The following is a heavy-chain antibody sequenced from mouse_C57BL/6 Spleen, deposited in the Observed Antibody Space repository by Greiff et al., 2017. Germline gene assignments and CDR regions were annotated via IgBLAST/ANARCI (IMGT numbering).Heavy chain of an antibody. D-gene: IGHD2-1*01. CDR1: GYTFTSYW. Sequence: QQSCKASGYTFTSYWMHWVKQRPGRGLEWIGRIDPNSGGTKYNEKFKSKATLTVDKPSSTAYMQLSSLTSEDSAVYYCARAYGNYGLGDYWGQGTTLTVSS. J-gene: IGHJ2*01. CDR2: IDPNSGGT. V-gene: IGHV1-72*01. CDR3: ARAYGNYGLGDY.